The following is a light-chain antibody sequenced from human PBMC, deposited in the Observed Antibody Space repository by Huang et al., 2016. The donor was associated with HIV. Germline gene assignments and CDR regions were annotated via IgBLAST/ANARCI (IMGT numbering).Light chain of an antibody. J-gene: IGKJ3*01. CDR1: QNIGEN. Sequence: EIVMTQSPATLSVSPGERATLSCQASQNIGENLTCYQHKPGQAPRPLIYGVSTRATAIPPRVSGSGSGTEFALTISGLESEDFAVYYCQQFNSWPPRFTFGPGTTVDVK. V-gene: IGKV3-15*01. CDR2: GVS. CDR3: QQFNSWPPRFT.